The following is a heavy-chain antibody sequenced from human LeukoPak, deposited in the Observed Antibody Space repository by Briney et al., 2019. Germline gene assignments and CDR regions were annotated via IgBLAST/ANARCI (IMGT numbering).Heavy chain of an antibody. Sequence: PGGSLRLSCAASGFTFSSYAMSWVRQAPGKGLEWVSTLSGSATSTYYADSVKGRFTISRDNAKNSLHLQMNSLRAEDTAVYYCARVGTPQTGLFAFDIWGQGTMVTVPS. D-gene: IGHD3-10*01. CDR2: LSGSATST. CDR1: GFTFSSYA. J-gene: IGHJ3*02. CDR3: ARVGTPQTGLFAFDI. V-gene: IGHV3-23*01.